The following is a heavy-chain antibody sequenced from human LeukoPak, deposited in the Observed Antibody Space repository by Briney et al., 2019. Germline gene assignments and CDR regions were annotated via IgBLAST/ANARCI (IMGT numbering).Heavy chain of an antibody. Sequence: ASVKVSCKASEYTSTSYYMHWVRQAPGQGLEWMGIINPSGGSTSYAQKFQGRVTMTRDTSTSTVYMELSSLRSEDTAVYYCARDITTYNLLENYYYYYGMDVWGQGTTVTVSS. V-gene: IGHV1-46*01. CDR2: INPSGGST. D-gene: IGHD1-14*01. J-gene: IGHJ6*02. CDR1: EYTSTSYY. CDR3: ARDITTYNLLENYYYYYGMDV.